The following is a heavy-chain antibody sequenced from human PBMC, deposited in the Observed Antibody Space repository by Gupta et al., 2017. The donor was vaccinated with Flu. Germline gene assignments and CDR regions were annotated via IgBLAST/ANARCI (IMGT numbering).Heavy chain of an antibody. CDR2: ISGSGGST. CDR1: GFSFSSRA. D-gene: IGHD3-9*01. CDR3: AKGDYDILTGYLY. J-gene: IGHJ4*02. Sequence: EVLLLYPGGGLVQPGGSLRLFCAALGFSFSSRAMSWVRQAPGKGLEWVSAISGSGGSTYYADSVKGRFTISRDNSKNTLYLQMNSLGAEDTAVYYCAKGDYDILTGYLYWGQGTLVTGSS. V-gene: IGHV3-23*01.